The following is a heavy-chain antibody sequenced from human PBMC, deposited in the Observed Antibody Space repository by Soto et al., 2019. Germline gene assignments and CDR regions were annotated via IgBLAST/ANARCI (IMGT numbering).Heavy chain of an antibody. CDR1: GFTFTTYG. CDR3: ARGAAGDKRINSWFAP. CDR2: ICYDGSIR. Sequence: QVQLVESGGGVVQPGTSLRLSCLTSGFTFTTYGMHWVRQAPGKGLEWVAVICYDGSIRYYADSVKGRFTISRDNSENTLYLQMTSVRVEDTAVYYCARGAAGDKRINSWFAPWGQGTLVTVSS. J-gene: IGHJ5*02. D-gene: IGHD2-21*01. V-gene: IGHV3-33*01.